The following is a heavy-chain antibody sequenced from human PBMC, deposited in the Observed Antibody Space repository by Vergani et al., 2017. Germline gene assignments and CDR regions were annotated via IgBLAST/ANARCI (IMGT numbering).Heavy chain of an antibody. Sequence: QVQLVQSGAEVKKPGSSVKVSCKASGGTFSSYTISWVRQAPGQGLEWMGRIITILGIANYAQKVQGRVTITADKSTSTAYMELSSLRSEDTAVYSCARDQVGGSGSYYPHGFDYWGQGTLVTVSS. D-gene: IGHD3-10*01. J-gene: IGHJ4*02. CDR3: ARDQVGGSGSYYPHGFDY. CDR2: IITILGIA. V-gene: IGHV1-69*08. CDR1: GGTFSSYT.